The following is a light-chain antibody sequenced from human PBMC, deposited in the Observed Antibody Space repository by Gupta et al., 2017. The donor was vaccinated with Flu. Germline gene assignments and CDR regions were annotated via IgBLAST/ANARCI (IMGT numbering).Light chain of an antibody. J-gene: IGKJ4*01. V-gene: IGKV1-5*03. CDR1: QSINRW. Sequence: EIQMTQSPSTLSASVGDRVTITCRASQSINRWLAWYQQKPGNAPDLLIYKASNLQSGVPSRFSGSGSGTEFSLTISSLQPDDFATYYCQQYHSYPGTFGGGTKVEI. CDR3: QQYHSYPGT. CDR2: KAS.